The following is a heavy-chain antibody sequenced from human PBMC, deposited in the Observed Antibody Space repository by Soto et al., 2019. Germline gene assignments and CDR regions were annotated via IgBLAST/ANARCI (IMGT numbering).Heavy chain of an antibody. J-gene: IGHJ3*02. CDR1: GCSFTSYD. D-gene: IGHD1-1*01. CDR2: MNPNSGNT. CDR3: AGRTEHASDI. Sequence: EXSVKVSCTASGCSFTSYDINWVRQATGQGLEWMGWMNPNSGNTGYAQKFQCRVTMTRDTSTSTAYMELSSLRSEDTAVYYCAGRTEHASDIWGQGTRVTVSS. V-gene: IGHV1-8*01.